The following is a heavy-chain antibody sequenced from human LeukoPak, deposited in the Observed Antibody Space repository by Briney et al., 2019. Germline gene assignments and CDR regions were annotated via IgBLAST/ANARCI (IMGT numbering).Heavy chain of an antibody. CDR2: ISYDGSNK. CDR1: GFTFSSYA. J-gene: IGHJ4*02. D-gene: IGHD1-26*01. Sequence: PVRSLRLSCAASGFTFSSYAMHWVRQAPGKGLEWVAVISYDGSNKYYADSVKGRFTISRDNSKNTLYLQMNSLRAEDTAGYYCARPAVAGGIVGATSLDYWGQGTLVTVSS. CDR3: ARPAVAGGIVGATSLDY. V-gene: IGHV3-30*04.